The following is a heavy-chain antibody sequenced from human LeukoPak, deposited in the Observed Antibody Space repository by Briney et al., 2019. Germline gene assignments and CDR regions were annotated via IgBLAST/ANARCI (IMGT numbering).Heavy chain of an antibody. J-gene: IGHJ4*02. CDR1: GFTFSSYS. D-gene: IGHD5-24*01. V-gene: IGHV3-21*01. CDR2: ISSSSSYI. Sequence: GGSLRLSCAASGFTFSSYSMNWVRQAPGKGLEWVSSISSSSSYIYYADSVKGRFTISRDNAKNSLYLQMNSLRTEDTAVYYCARGVSRYNFDYWGQGTLVTVSS. CDR3: ARGVSRYNFDY.